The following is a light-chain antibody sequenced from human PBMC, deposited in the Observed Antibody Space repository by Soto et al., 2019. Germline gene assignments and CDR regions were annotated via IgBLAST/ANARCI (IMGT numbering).Light chain of an antibody. CDR3: QVWDITTDHYV. V-gene: IGLV3-21*04. J-gene: IGLJ1*01. Sequence: SYELTQPPSVSVAAEKTARLTGKADNIASKRVHWYRQKPGQAPVLVIYYDSDRPSGIPERFSGANSGNTATLTIHRVEAGDEADYYCQVWDITTDHYVFGTGTKLTVL. CDR1: NIASKR. CDR2: YDS.